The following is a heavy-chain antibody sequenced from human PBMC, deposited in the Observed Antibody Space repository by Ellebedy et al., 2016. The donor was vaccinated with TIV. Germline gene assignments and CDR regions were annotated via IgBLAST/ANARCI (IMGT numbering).Heavy chain of an antibody. CDR3: TIVSSWYSFDY. D-gene: IGHD6-13*01. V-gene: IGHV3-49*03. Sequence: GESLKISXTASGFTFGDYAMSWFRQAPGKGLEWVGFIRSKAYGGTTEYAAPVKGRFTISRDDSKNTLYLQMNSLKTEDTAVYYCTIVSSWYSFDYWGQGTLVTVSS. CDR2: IRSKAYGGTT. J-gene: IGHJ4*02. CDR1: GFTFGDYA.